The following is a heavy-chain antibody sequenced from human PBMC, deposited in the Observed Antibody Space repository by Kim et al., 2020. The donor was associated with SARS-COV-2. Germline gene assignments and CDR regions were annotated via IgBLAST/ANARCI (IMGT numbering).Heavy chain of an antibody. D-gene: IGHD1-26*01. CDR3: ARVGVGATSYFDY. V-gene: IGHV1-46*01. CDR2: INPSGDST. CDR1: GYTFTTYY. J-gene: IGHJ4*02. Sequence: ASVKVSCKASGYTFTTYYMHWVRQAPRQGLEWMGIINPSGDSTSYAQKFQGRVTMTRDTSTSTVYMELSSLRSEDTAVYYCARVGVGATSYFDYWGQGTLVTVSS.